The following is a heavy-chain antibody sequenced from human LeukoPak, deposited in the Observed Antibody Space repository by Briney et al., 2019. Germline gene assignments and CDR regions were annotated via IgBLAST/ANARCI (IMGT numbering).Heavy chain of an antibody. CDR2: IYYSGST. D-gene: IGHD4-17*01. Sequence: SETLSLTCTVSGGAISSYYWSWIRQPPGKGLEWIGYIYYSGSTNYNPSLKCRVTISVDTSKNQFSLKLSSVTAADTAVFYCARAKAYGVTGFDYWGQGTLVTVSS. V-gene: IGHV4-59*01. J-gene: IGHJ4*02. CDR1: GGAISSYY. CDR3: ARAKAYGVTGFDY.